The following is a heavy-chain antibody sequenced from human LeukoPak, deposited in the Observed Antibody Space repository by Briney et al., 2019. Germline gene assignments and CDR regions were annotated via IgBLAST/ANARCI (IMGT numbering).Heavy chain of an antibody. D-gene: IGHD2-2*01. CDR2: IYTSGST. V-gene: IGHV4-61*02. Sequence: MPSETLSLTCTVSGGSISSSSYYWSWIRQPAGKGLEWIGRIYTSGSTNYNPSLKSRVTMSVDTSKNQFSLKLSSVTAADTAVYYCARIRVVGCSSTSCYSYYYYYMDVWGKGTTVTISS. CDR1: GGSISSSSYY. J-gene: IGHJ6*03. CDR3: ARIRVVGCSSTSCYSYYYYYMDV.